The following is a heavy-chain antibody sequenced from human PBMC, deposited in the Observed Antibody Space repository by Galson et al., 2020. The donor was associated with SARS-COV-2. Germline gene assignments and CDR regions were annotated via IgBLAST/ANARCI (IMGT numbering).Heavy chain of an antibody. V-gene: IGHV2-5*01. Sequence: SGPTLVKPTQTLTLTCTFSGFSLSTSGVGVGWIRQPPGKALEWLALIYWNDDKRYSPSLKSRLTITKDTSKNQVVLTMTNMDPVDTATYYWAHSRILLWFGELSPPPTEYYFDYWGQGTLVTVSS. CDR3: AHSRILLWFGELSPPPTEYYFDY. CDR1: GFSLSTSGVG. J-gene: IGHJ4*02. D-gene: IGHD3-10*01. CDR2: IYWNDDK.